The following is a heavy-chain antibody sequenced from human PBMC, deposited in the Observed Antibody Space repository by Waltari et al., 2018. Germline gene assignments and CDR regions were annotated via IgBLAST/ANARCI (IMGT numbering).Heavy chain of an antibody. D-gene: IGHD3-10*01. Sequence: EVQLVESGGGLVQPGGSLRLSCVASGFPFSTYWMTWVRQAPGKGLEWVGNIKPDGSETYYVESVKGRFTISKDNAKNSQYLKMNNLRAEDTAVYYCTKGGHVDFCGPGSLVTVSS. V-gene: IGHV3-7*01. CDR2: IKPDGSET. CDR1: GFPFSTYW. J-gene: IGHJ4*02. CDR3: TKGGHVDF.